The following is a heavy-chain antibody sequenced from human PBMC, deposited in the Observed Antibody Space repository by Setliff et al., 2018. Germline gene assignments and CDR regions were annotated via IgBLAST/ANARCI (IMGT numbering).Heavy chain of an antibody. V-gene: IGHV3-30*02. J-gene: IGHJ6*03. CDR2: ILSDSSHK. D-gene: IGHD6-19*01. CDR1: GLSYINDW. CDR3: AKSSVASTFYYFYYMDV. Sequence: PGGSLRLSCTASGLSYINDWVSWVRQAPGKGLEWMAFILSDSSHKYHADSVKGRFTISRDNSKNTLYLQLNSLRVEDTAMYYCAKSSVASTFYYFYYMDVWGKGTTVTVSS.